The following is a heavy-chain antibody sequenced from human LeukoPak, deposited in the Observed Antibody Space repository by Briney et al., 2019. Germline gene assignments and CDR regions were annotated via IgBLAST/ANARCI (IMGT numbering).Heavy chain of an antibody. CDR2: IKSKTDGGTT. CDR3: TTVPRGYYYYYYMDV. Sequence: GGSLRLSCAASGFTFSNAWMSWVRQAPGKGLEWVGRIKSKTDGGTTDYAAPVKGRFTISRDDSKNTLYLQMNSLKTEDTAVYYCTTVPRGYYYYYYMDVWGKGTTVTVSS. V-gene: IGHV3-15*01. CDR1: GFTFSNAW. J-gene: IGHJ6*03.